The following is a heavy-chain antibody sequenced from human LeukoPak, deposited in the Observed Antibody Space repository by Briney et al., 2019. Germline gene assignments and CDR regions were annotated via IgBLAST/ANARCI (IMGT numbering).Heavy chain of an antibody. CDR3: ARGTPGICDMDV. D-gene: IGHD1-14*01. J-gene: IGHJ6*02. Sequence: SVKVSCKASGYTFTGYYMHWVRQAPGQGLEWMGRIIPILGIANYAQKFQGRVTITADKSTSTAYMELSSLRSEDTAVYYCARGTPGICDMDVWGQGTTVTVSS. V-gene: IGHV1-69*04. CDR2: IIPILGIA. CDR1: GYTFTGYY.